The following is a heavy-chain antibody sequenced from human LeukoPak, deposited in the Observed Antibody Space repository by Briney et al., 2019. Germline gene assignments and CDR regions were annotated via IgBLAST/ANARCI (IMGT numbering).Heavy chain of an antibody. Sequence: GGSLRLSCAASGFTFSSYAMHWVRQAPGKGLEWVAIISYDGSNKYYADSVKGRFTISRDNSKNTLYLQMNSLRAEDTAVYYCARGNRGGYYDSSGYSNQWGQGTLATVSS. CDR3: ARGNRGGYYDSSGYSNQ. V-gene: IGHV3-30-3*01. D-gene: IGHD3-22*01. CDR1: GFTFSSYA. CDR2: ISYDGSNK. J-gene: IGHJ4*02.